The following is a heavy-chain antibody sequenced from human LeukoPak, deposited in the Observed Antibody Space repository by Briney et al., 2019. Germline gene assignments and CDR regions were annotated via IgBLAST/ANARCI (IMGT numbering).Heavy chain of an antibody. CDR1: GGTSNSHA. D-gene: IGHD3-22*01. J-gene: IGHJ4*02. CDR2: ILPNLGTT. Sequence: SVKVSCKASGGTSNSHAISWVRQAPGQGLEWMGRILPNLGTTNRAQNFQDRVTLTADKSTNTAYMELTSLTSDDTAVYYCATTNDGGGYQWGDFFDFWGQGTLVTVSS. CDR3: ATTNDGGGYQWGDFFDF. V-gene: IGHV1-69*04.